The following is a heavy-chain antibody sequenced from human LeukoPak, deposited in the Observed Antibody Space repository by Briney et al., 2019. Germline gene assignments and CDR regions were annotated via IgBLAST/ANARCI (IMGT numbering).Heavy chain of an antibody. J-gene: IGHJ4*02. D-gene: IGHD6-19*01. CDR1: GGSISSSSYY. Sequence: SETLSLTCTVSGGSISSSSYYWGWIRQPPGKGLEWIGSIYYSGSSYYNPSLKSRVTISVDTSKNQFSLKLSSVTAADTAVYYCARHIRYPQYSSGWVFDYWGQGTLVTVSS. CDR3: ARHIRYPQYSSGWVFDY. CDR2: IYYSGSS. V-gene: IGHV4-39*01.